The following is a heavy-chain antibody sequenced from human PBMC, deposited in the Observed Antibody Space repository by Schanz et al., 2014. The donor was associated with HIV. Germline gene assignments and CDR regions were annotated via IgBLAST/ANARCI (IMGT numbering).Heavy chain of an antibody. D-gene: IGHD3-10*01. CDR1: GYTFTRNG. CDR2: ISAYNGNT. J-gene: IGHJ4*02. CDR3: ARGTYYGSGSYTLDY. Sequence: QVQLVQSGAGVKKPGASVKVSCKASGYTFTRNGISWVRQAPGQGLEWMGWISAYNGNTNYAQKLQGRVTMTTDTSTSTVYMDLRSLRSDDTAVYYCARGTYYGSGSYTLDYWGQGTLVTVSS. V-gene: IGHV1-18*01.